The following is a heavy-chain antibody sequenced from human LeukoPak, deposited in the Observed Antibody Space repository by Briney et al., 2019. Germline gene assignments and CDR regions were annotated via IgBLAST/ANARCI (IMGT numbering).Heavy chain of an antibody. CDR3: ARDKAAAGTKDAFDI. J-gene: IGHJ3*02. CDR2: IYHSGST. Sequence: PSGTLSLTCGVSGGSISSSNWWSWVRQPPGKGLEWIGEIYHSGSTNYNPSLKSRVTISVDTSKNQFSLKLSSVTAADTAVYYCARDKAAAGTKDAFDIWGQGTMVTVSS. V-gene: IGHV4-4*02. CDR1: GGSISSSNW. D-gene: IGHD6-13*01.